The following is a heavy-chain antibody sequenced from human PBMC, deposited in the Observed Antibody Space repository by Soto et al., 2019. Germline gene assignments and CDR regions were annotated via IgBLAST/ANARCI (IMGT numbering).Heavy chain of an antibody. CDR2: INHSGRV. J-gene: IGHJ5*01. V-gene: IGHV4-34*01. D-gene: IGHD3-22*01. CDR3: STRDYDTNGYYRFDP. CDR1: VGSCSGHS. Sequence: PSETLSITCAVSVGSCSGHSWTWIRQSPGKGLEWIGDINHSGRVNYSPSLKSRVTISLDTSKNQFSLTLSAVTAADTAMYYCSTRDYDTNGYYRFDPWGQGILVTVSS.